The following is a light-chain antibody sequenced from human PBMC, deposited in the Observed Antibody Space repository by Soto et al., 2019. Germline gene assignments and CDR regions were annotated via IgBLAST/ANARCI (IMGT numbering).Light chain of an antibody. CDR3: MQALQTPRT. V-gene: IGKV2-28*01. CDR2: LGS. CDR1: QSLLHSNGYNY. J-gene: IGKJ2*01. Sequence: DIVMTQSPLSLPVTPGEPASISCRSSQSLLHSNGYNYLDWYLQKPGQSPHLLIYLGSNRASGVPDRFSGSGSGTDFTPKISRVEAEDVGVYYCMQALQTPRTFGQGTKLEIK.